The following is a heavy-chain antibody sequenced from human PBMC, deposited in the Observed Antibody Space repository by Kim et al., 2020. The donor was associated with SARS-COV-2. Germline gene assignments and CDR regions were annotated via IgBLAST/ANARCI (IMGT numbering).Heavy chain of an antibody. V-gene: IGHV4-30-2*01. Sequence: STPSLKSRFTISVDRSKNQFSLKLSSVTAADTAVYYCLYDSSGYTAFDIWGQGTMVTVSS. D-gene: IGHD3-22*01. J-gene: IGHJ3*02. CDR3: LYDSSGYTAFDI.